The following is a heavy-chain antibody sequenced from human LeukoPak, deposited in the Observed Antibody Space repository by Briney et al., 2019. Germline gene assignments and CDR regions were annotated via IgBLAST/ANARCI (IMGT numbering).Heavy chain of an antibody. CDR2: MNPNSGNT. J-gene: IGHJ4*02. Sequence: ASVKVSCKASGYTFTSYYMHWVRQAPGQGLEWMGWMNPNSGNTGYAQKFQGRVTMTRNTSISTAYMELSSLRSEDTAVYYCARIGAAAGTAADYFDYWGQGTLVTVSS. CDR1: GYTFTSYY. CDR3: ARIGAAAGTAADYFDY. V-gene: IGHV1-8*02. D-gene: IGHD6-13*01.